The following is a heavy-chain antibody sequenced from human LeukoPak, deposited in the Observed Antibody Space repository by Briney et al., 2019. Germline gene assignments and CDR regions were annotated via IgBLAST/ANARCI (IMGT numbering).Heavy chain of an antibody. CDR1: GGSISSYY. CDR3: ARGGKGAGDAFDI. Sequence: SETLSLTCIVSGGSISSYYWSWIRQPPGKGLEWIGYIYYSGSTNYSPSLKSRVTISVDTSKNQFSLKLSSVTAADTAVYYCARGGKGAGDAFDIWGPGTMVTVSS. CDR2: IYYSGST. J-gene: IGHJ3*02. V-gene: IGHV4-59*01. D-gene: IGHD1-26*01.